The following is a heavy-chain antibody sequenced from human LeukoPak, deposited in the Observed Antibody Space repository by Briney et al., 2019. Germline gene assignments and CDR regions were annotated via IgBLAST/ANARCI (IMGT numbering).Heavy chain of an antibody. D-gene: IGHD2-15*01. Sequence: SQTLSLTCAISGDNVSSNSATWNWIRQSPSRGLEWLGRTYYRSKWYNDYVVSVKSRITINLDTSKNQFSLQLNSVTPEDTAVYYCARVKGGGINWFDPWGQGTLVTASS. CDR1: GDNVSSNSAT. CDR3: ARVKGGGINWFDP. CDR2: TYYRSKWYN. J-gene: IGHJ5*02. V-gene: IGHV6-1*01.